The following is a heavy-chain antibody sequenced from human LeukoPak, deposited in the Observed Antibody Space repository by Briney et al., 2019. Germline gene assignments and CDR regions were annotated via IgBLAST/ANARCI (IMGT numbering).Heavy chain of an antibody. Sequence: GASVKVSCNASGYTFTGYYMHWVRQAPGQGLEWMGWINPNSGGTNYAQKFQGWVTMTRDTSISTAYMELSRLRSDDTAVYYCARDSMGDYYYYGMDVWGQGTTVTVSS. V-gene: IGHV1-2*04. CDR1: GYTFTGYY. CDR2: INPNSGGT. D-gene: IGHD3-16*01. CDR3: ARDSMGDYYYYGMDV. J-gene: IGHJ6*02.